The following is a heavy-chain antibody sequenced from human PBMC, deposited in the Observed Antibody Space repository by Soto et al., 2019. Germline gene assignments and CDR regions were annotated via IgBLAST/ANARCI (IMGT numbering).Heavy chain of an antibody. V-gene: IGHV5-51*01. J-gene: IGHJ6*02. CDR3: SRQDRGRSGYYYYYGMDV. D-gene: IGHD3-10*01. CDR2: IYPGDSET. CDR1: GYSFTSYW. Sequence: GESLKISCKCSGYSFTSYWIGWVRQMPGKGLEWMGIIYPGDSETRYSPSFQGQVSISADKSISTAYLQWSSLKASDTAMYYCSRQDRGRSGYYYYYGMDVWGQGTMVTVSS.